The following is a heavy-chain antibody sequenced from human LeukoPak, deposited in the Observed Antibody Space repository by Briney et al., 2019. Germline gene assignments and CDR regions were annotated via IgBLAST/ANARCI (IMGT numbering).Heavy chain of an antibody. J-gene: IGHJ5*02. Sequence: SETLSLTCTVSGGSISSGGYYWSWIRQHPGKGLEWIGYIYYSGSTYYNPSLKSRVIISADTSKNQFSLKLSSVTAADTAVYYCARDGSGYNWFDPWGQGTLVTVSS. V-gene: IGHV4-31*03. CDR1: GGSISSGGYY. D-gene: IGHD3-22*01. CDR2: IYYSGST. CDR3: ARDGSGYNWFDP.